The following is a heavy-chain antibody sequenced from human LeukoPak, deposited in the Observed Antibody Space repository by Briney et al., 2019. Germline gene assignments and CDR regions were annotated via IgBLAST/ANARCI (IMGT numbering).Heavy chain of an antibody. J-gene: IGHJ4*02. CDR2: INSDGSTT. Sequence: TGGSLRLSCGASGFTFSSYWMDWVRPAPGKGLVWISRINSDGSTTSYADSVKGRFTISRDNAKNTLYLQMNSLRAEDTAVYFCARGNYYGQDYWGQGTLVTVSS. CDR1: GFTFSSYW. D-gene: IGHD3-10*01. CDR3: ARGNYYGQDY. V-gene: IGHV3-74*01.